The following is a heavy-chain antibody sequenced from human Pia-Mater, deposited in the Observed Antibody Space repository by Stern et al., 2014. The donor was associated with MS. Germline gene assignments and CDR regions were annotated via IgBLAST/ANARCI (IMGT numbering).Heavy chain of an antibody. V-gene: IGHV3-33*01. CDR3: ARDPLYCSGGSCYSGTAMVSFDY. CDR1: GFTFSSYG. D-gene: IGHD2-15*01. CDR2: IWYDGSNK. Sequence: VQLVESGGGVVQPGRSLRLSCAASGFTFSSYGMHWVRQAPGQGLEWVAVIWYDGSNKYYADSVKGRFTISRDNSQNTLYLQMNSLRAEDTAVYYCARDPLYCSGGSCYSGTAMVSFDYWGQGTLVTVSS. J-gene: IGHJ4*02.